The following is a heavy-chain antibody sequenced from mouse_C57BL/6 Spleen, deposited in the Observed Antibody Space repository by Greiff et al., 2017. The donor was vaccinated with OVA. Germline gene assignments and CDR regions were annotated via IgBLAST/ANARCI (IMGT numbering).Heavy chain of an antibody. CDR3: ARVGDYECFDY. CDR2: IHPNSGST. Sequence: QVQVLQPGAELVKPGASVKFSCKASGYTFPSYWMYWVKQRPGQGLEWIGMIHPNSGSTNYNEKLKSKVTITVDKSSSTAYMQLSSLTSEDTAVYYCARVGDYECFDYWGQGTTLTVSS. D-gene: IGHD2-4*01. CDR1: GYTFPSYW. V-gene: IGHV1-64*01. J-gene: IGHJ2*01.